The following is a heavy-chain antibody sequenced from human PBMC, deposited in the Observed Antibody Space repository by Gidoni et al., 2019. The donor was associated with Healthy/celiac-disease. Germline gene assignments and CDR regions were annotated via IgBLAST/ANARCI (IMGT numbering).Heavy chain of an antibody. D-gene: IGHD5-12*01. J-gene: IGHJ4*02. Sequence: EVQLLESGGGLVQPGGSLRLSCSASGFTFSSYAMSWVRQAPGKGLEWVSAISGSGGSTYYADSVKGRFTISRDNSKNTLYLQMNSLRAEDTAVYYCAKSPQRWLQLSDYWGQGTLVTVSS. CDR3: AKSPQRWLQLSDY. CDR2: ISGSGGST. V-gene: IGHV3-23*01. CDR1: GFTFSSYA.